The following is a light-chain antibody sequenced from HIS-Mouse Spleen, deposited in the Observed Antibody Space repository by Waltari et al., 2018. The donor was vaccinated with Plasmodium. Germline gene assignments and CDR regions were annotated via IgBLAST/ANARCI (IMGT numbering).Light chain of an antibody. J-gene: IGLJ3*02. CDR1: ALPKKY. CDR2: EDS. Sequence: SYELTQPPSVSVSPGQTARITCSGDALPKKYAYWYQQKSGQAPMVVIYEDSKRPSGIPERFSGSSSGTMATLTISGAQVEDEADYYCYSTDSSGNHRVFGGGTKLTVL. CDR3: YSTDSSGNHRV. V-gene: IGLV3-10*01.